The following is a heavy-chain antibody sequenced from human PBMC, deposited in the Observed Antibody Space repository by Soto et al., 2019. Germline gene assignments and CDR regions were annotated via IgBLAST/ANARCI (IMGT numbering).Heavy chain of an antibody. CDR3: ARDRDIVVVVAALHGMDV. D-gene: IGHD2-15*01. CDR2: IWYDGRNK. Sequence: QVQLVESGGGVVQPGRSLRLSCAASGFTFSRYGMHWVLQSPGKGLEWVAVIWYDGRNKYYADSVKGRFTISRDNSKNTLYLQMNSLRAEDTAVYYCARDRDIVVVVAALHGMDVWGQGTTVTVSS. J-gene: IGHJ6*02. V-gene: IGHV3-33*01. CDR1: GFTFSRYG.